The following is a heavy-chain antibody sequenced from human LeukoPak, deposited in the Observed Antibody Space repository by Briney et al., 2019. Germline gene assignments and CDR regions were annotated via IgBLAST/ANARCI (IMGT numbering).Heavy chain of an antibody. CDR3: AKGLNYGDYDN. CDR1: GFTFSTYA. J-gene: IGHJ4*02. CDR2: ISGSGGGT. D-gene: IGHD4-17*01. V-gene: IGHV3-23*01. Sequence: GGSLRLSCAAPGFTFSTYAMSWVRQAPGKGLEWVSAISGSGGGTYYADSVKGRFTISRDNSKNTLYLQMNSLRAEDTAVYYCAKGLNYGDYDNWGQGTLVTVSS.